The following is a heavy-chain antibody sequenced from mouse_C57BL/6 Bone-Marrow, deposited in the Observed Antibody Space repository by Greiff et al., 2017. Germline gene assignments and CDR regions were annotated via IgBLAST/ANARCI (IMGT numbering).Heavy chain of an antibody. J-gene: IGHJ3*01. D-gene: IGHD1-1*01. Sequence: EVKLVESGEGLVKPGGSLKLSCAASGFTFSSYAMSWVRQTPEKRLEWVAYISSGGDYIYYADTVKGRFTISRDNARNTLYLQVSSLKSEDTAMYYCAKDRVITAVDWFAYWGQGTLVTVSA. CDR3: AKDRVITAVDWFAY. V-gene: IGHV5S21*01. CDR2: ISSGGDYI. CDR1: GFTFSSYA.